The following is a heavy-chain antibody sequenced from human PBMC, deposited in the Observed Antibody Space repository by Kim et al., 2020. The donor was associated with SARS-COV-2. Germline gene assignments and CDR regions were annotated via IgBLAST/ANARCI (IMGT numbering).Heavy chain of an antibody. J-gene: IGHJ4*02. CDR3: ASRTQSSTWYFDY. V-gene: IGHV4-39*01. Sequence: YNPSLNSRVTLSVDTSKNQCARKLTSVTAADTAVYYCASRTQSSTWYFDYWGQGTLVTVSS. D-gene: IGHD6-13*01.